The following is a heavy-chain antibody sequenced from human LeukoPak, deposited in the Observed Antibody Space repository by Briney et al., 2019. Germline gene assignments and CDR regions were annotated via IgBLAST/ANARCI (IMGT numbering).Heavy chain of an antibody. CDR3: ATRIASPGRGWFDP. D-gene: IGHD6-13*01. CDR2: ISYDGSNK. J-gene: IGHJ5*02. Sequence: GGSLRLSCAASGFTFSSYAMHWVRQAPGKGLEWVAVISYDGSNKYYADSVKGRFTISRDNSKNTVYLQMNSLRAEDTAVYYCATRIASPGRGWFDPWGQGTLVTVSS. V-gene: IGHV3-30-3*01. CDR1: GFTFSSYA.